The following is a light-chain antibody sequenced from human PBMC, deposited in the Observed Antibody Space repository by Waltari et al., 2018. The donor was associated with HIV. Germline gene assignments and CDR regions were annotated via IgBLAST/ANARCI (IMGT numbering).Light chain of an antibody. V-gene: IGKV3-20*01. Sequence: IVLRQYPGTLSVSPGGRDSLSCRASQSVASNALAWYQQKLGQAPRPLVYGASSRATDIPARFSGSGSGTDFTLTISRLEPEDSAVYYCQQYGRSPYTFGQGTKLEIK. CDR1: QSVASNA. CDR3: QQYGRSPYT. J-gene: IGKJ2*01. CDR2: GAS.